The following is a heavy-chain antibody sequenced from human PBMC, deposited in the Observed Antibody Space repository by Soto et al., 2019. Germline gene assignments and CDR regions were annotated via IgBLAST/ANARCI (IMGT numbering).Heavy chain of an antibody. D-gene: IGHD3-10*01. J-gene: IGHJ4*02. CDR1: GFPFSSYW. CDR2: INEDGSKQ. Sequence: EVHLVESGGGLVQPGGSLRLYCTASGFPFSSYWMSWVRQVPGKRPEWVANINEDGSKQYYVDSVKGRFTISRDNGKNSLYLQMNSLRVEDTAVYCRTRDIVWFGTEGDYWGQGTLVTVSS. CDR3: TRDIVWFGTEGDY. V-gene: IGHV3-7*01.